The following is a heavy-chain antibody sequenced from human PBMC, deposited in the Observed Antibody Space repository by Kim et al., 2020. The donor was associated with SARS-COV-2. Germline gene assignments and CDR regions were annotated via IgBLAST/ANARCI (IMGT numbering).Heavy chain of an antibody. CDR3: AKVQVRSGYYPFDY. CDR1: GFTFSSYA. Sequence: GGSLRLSCAASGFTFSSYAMSWVRQAPGKGLEWVSYISGSATSSYYADCVRGRFTISRDKSKNTLYLQMNSLRAEDTAVYYCAKVQVRSGYYPFDYWGQGTLVTVSS. J-gene: IGHJ4*02. D-gene: IGHD3-22*01. V-gene: IGHV3-23*01. CDR2: ISGSATSS.